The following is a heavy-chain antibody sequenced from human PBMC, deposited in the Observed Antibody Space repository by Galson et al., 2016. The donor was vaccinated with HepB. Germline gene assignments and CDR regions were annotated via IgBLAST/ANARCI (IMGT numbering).Heavy chain of an antibody. CDR3: SRGPRNYTSGWTFDY. J-gene: IGHJ4*02. CDR1: GDSVSSNTAA. Sequence: CAISGDSVSSNTAAWNWIRQSPSRGLEWLGRAYFRSKWYHDYAPSVKSRITITPDPSRNQFSLQLDSVTPEDTAIYYCSRGPRNYTSGWTFDYWGQGTLVTVSS. D-gene: IGHD6-19*01. V-gene: IGHV6-1*01. CDR2: AYFRSKWYH.